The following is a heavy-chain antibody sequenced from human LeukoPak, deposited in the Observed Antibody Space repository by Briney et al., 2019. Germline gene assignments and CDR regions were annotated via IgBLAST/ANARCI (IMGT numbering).Heavy chain of an antibody. CDR3: ARDMYSSSQGVCDY. J-gene: IGHJ4*02. CDR2: ISYEGGKK. D-gene: IGHD6-13*01. CDR1: GITFSIYV. V-gene: IGHV3-30-3*01. Sequence: GRSLRVSCVASGITFSIYVMHLVPQAPGKGLGWEAVISYEGGKKNYADSVKGRFTISRDNSKNTLYTQMNSLRAEDTAVYYCARDMYSSSQGVCDYWGQGTLVTVSS.